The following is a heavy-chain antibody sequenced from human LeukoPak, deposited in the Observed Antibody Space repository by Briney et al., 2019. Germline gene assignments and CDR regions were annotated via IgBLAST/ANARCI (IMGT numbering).Heavy chain of an antibody. CDR1: GGSISSYY. CDR3: ARQYYYYSHMDV. V-gene: IGHV4-59*08. CDR2: IYYSGST. Sequence: SETLSLTCTVSGGSISSYYWSWIRQPPGKGLEWIGYIYYSGSTNYNPSLMSRVTISVDTSKNQFSLKLSSVTAADTAVYYCARQYYYYSHMDVWGQGTTVTVPS. J-gene: IGHJ6*02.